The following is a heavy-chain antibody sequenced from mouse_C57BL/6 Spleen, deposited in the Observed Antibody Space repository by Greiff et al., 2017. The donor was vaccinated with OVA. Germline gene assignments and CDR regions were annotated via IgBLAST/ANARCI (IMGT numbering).Heavy chain of an antibody. CDR1: GYTFTSYW. CDR2: IHPNSGST. Sequence: QVHVKQPGAELVKPGASVKLSCKASGYTFTSYWMHWVKQRPGQGLEWIGMIHPNSGSTNYNEKFKSKATLTVDKSSSTAYMQLSSLTSEDSAVYYCASYHYGSDYAMDYWGQGTSVTVSS. J-gene: IGHJ4*01. CDR3: ASYHYGSDYAMDY. D-gene: IGHD1-1*01. V-gene: IGHV1-64*01.